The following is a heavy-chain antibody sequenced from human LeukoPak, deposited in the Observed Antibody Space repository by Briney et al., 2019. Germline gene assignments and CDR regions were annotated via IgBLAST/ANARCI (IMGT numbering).Heavy chain of an antibody. D-gene: IGHD3-10*01. J-gene: IGHJ5*02. CDR3: ARDFGGYGSGSYYNVGWFDP. CDR2: FDPEDGET. Sequence: ASVKVSCKVSGYTLTELSMHWVRQAPGKGLEWMGGFDPEDGETIYAQKLQGRVTMTTDTSTSTAYMELRSLRSDDTAVYYCARDFGGYGSGSYYNVGWFDPWGQGTLVTVSS. CDR1: GYTLTELS. V-gene: IGHV1-24*01.